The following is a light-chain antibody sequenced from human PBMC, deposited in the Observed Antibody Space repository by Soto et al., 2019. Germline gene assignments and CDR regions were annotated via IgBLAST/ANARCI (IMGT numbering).Light chain of an antibody. CDR3: SSYTSGSTLVV. Sequence: QSALTQPASVSGSPGQSITISCTGTSSDVGGYKYVSWYQHHPGNAPKLMIYDVSYRPSGVSNRFSASKSDNTASLTISGLQAEDEAHYYCSSYTSGSTLVVFGGGTKLTVL. CDR2: DVS. CDR1: SSDVGGYKY. V-gene: IGLV2-14*03. J-gene: IGLJ2*01.